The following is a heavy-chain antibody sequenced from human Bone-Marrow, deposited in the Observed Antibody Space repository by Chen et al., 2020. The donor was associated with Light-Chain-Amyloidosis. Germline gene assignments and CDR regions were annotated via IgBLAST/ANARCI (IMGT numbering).Heavy chain of an antibody. D-gene: IGHD5-12*01. CDR2: IYPDDSDA. Sequence: EVQLEQSGTEVKKPGESLKITCKGSGYPYPNYWICWVRQMPGKGLEWMGVIYPDDSDARYSPSFEGQVTISADKSITTAYLQWRSLKASDTAMYYCARRRDGYNFDYWGQGTLVTVSS. CDR3: ARRRDGYNFDY. J-gene: IGHJ4*02. CDR1: GYPYPNYW. V-gene: IGHV5-51*01.